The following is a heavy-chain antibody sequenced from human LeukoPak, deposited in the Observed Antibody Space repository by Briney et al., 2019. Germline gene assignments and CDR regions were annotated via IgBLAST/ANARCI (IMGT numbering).Heavy chain of an antibody. Sequence: SETLSLTCTVSGGSISSYYWSWIRQPPGKGLEWIGYIYYSGSTNYNPSPKSRVTISVDTSKNQFSLKLSSVTAADTAVYYCARANYDFWSGYYTDDFYFDYWGQGTLVTVSS. V-gene: IGHV4-59*01. CDR2: IYYSGST. CDR3: ARANYDFWSGYYTDDFYFDY. J-gene: IGHJ4*02. CDR1: GGSISSYY. D-gene: IGHD3-3*01.